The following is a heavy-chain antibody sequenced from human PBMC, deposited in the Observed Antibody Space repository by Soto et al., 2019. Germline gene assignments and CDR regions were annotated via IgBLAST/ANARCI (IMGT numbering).Heavy chain of an antibody. Sequence: SETLSLTCAVYGGSFSGYYWSWIRQPPGKGLEWIGEINHSGSTNYNPSLKSRVTISVDTSKNQFSLKLSSVTAADTAVYYCAREREPLYDDSTMYYFDYWGQGTLVTVSS. J-gene: IGHJ4*02. CDR2: INHSGST. D-gene: IGHD4-17*01. V-gene: IGHV4-34*01. CDR3: AREREPLYDDSTMYYFDY. CDR1: GGSFSGYY.